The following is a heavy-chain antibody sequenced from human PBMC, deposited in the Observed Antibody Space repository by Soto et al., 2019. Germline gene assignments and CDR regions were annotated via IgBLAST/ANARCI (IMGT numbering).Heavy chain of an antibody. CDR3: TTRSPAFDY. CDR1: GYTFTSYG. CDR2: ISTDKGKT. V-gene: IGHV1-18*01. Sequence: QVQLVQSGPEVKKPGASVKVSCKTSGYTFTSYGISWVRQAPGQGLEWMGWISTDKGKTNYAHKFQGRVTMTTDTSTGTDYRELSSLRSDDTAVYCCTTRSPAFDYWGQGTLVTGSS. J-gene: IGHJ4*02.